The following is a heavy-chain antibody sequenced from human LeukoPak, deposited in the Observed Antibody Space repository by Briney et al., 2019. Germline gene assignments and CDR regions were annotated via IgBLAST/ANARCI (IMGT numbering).Heavy chain of an antibody. V-gene: IGHV4-4*07. CDR2: ISTSGST. J-gene: IGHJ6*02. CDR1: GGSISSYY. CDR3: ARGGQYGSGSYYTYYYYGMDV. D-gene: IGHD3-10*01. Sequence: SETLSLTCTVSGGSISSYYWSWIRQPAGKGLEWIGRISTSGSTNYNTSLKSRVTMSVDTSKNQFSLKLSSVTAADTAVYYCARGGQYGSGSYYTYYYYGMDVWGQGTTVTVSS.